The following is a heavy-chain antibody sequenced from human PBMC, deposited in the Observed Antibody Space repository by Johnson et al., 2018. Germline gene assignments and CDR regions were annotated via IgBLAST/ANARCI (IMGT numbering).Heavy chain of an antibody. CDR2: ISYDGSNK. V-gene: IGHV3-30-3*01. CDR1: GFTFSSYA. D-gene: IGHD6-13*01. J-gene: IGHJ1*01. Sequence: QVQLVQSGGGVVQPGRSLRLSCAASGFTFSSYAMHWVRQAPGKGLEWVAVISYDGSNKSYADSVKGRFTISRDNSKNTLYLQMNRLRAEDTAVFYCARESSGIAAGGTEYFQHWGQGTLVTVSS. CDR3: ARESSGIAAGGTEYFQH.